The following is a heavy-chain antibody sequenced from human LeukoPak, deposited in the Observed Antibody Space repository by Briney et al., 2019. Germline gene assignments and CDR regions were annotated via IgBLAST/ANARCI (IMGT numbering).Heavy chain of an antibody. J-gene: IGHJ4*02. V-gene: IGHV3-21*01. CDR1: GFTFSSYS. D-gene: IGHD5-12*01. CDR2: ISSSSSYI. CDR3: ARGVSDYDAFDY. Sequence: PGGSLRLSCAASGFTFSSYSMNWVRQAPGKGLEWVSSISSSSSYIYYADSVRGRFTISRDNAKNSLYLQMNGLRAEDTAVYYCARGVSDYDAFDYWGQGTLVTVSS.